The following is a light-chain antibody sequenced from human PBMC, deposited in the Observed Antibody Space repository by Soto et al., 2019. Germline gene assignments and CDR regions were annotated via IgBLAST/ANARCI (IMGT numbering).Light chain of an antibody. Sequence: QSVLTQSSSASASLGSSVKLTCTLSSGHSSYIIALHQQQPGKATRYLMKLEGSGSYNEGSGVPDRFSGSSSGADRYLTIPTVHFADEDDHYCETWVSSTDVFGGGTKLTVL. CDR2: LEGSGSY. J-gene: IGLJ3*02. V-gene: IGLV4-60*02. CDR1: SGHSSYI. CDR3: ETWVSSTDV.